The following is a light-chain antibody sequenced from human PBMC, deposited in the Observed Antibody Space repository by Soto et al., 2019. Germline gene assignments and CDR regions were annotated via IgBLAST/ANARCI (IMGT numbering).Light chain of an antibody. CDR2: DIN. Sequence: QSVLTQPASVSGSPGQSITISCTGTSSDVGNYIFVSWYRQHPGKAPKLMIYDINNRPSGVSNRFSGSKSGNTASLTISGLQAEDEADYYCVSYTSSSTNYVFGTGTKVTVL. J-gene: IGLJ1*01. CDR1: SSDVGNYIF. V-gene: IGLV2-14*01. CDR3: VSYTSSSTNYV.